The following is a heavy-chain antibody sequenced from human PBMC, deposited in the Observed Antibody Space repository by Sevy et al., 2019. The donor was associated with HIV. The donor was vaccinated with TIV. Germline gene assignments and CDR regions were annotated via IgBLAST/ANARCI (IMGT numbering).Heavy chain of an antibody. CDR1: GFTFSSYA. CDR3: ARDISSGWSATDYYYYGMDV. D-gene: IGHD6-19*01. V-gene: IGHV3-30-3*01. Sequence: GGSLRLSCAASGFTFSSYAMHWVRQAPGKGLEWVAVISYDGSNKYYADSVKGRFTISRDNSKNTRYLQMNSLRAEDTAVYYCARDISSGWSATDYYYYGMDVWGQGTTVTVSS. CDR2: ISYDGSNK. J-gene: IGHJ6*02.